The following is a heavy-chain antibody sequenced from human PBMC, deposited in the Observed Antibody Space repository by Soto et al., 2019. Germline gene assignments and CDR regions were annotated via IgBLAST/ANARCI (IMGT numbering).Heavy chain of an antibody. CDR3: AKETIWYYYDSSGYYLGA. CDR2: ISWNSGSI. CDR1: GFTFDDYA. V-gene: IGHV3-9*01. J-gene: IGHJ5*02. D-gene: IGHD3-22*01. Sequence: EVQLVESGGGLVQPGRSLRLSCAASGFTFDDYAMHWVRQDPGKGLEWVSGISWNSGSIGYADSVKGRFTISRDNAKNSLYLQMNSLRAEDTALYYCAKETIWYYYDSSGYYLGAWGQGTLVTVSS.